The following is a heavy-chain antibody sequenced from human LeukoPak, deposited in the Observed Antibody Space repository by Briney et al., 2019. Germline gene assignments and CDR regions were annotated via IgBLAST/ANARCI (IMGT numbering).Heavy chain of an antibody. CDR3: ARAAYCGGDCYLFDY. CDR1: GGSISSYY. V-gene: IGHV4-59*08. CDR2: INYSGST. Sequence: SETLSLTCTVSGGSISSYYWSWIRQPPGKGLEWIGYINYSGSTYYNSSLKSRVTISVGTSKNQFSLKLSSLTAADTAVYYCARAAYCGGDCYLFDYWGQGTLVTVFS. J-gene: IGHJ4*02. D-gene: IGHD2-21*02.